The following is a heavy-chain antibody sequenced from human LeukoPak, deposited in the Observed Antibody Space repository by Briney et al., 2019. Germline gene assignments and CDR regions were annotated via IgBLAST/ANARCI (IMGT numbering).Heavy chain of an antibody. CDR3: ARGYCSGGTCFDY. J-gene: IGHJ4*02. V-gene: IGHV3-9*01. CDR2: ISWNSGSI. Sequence: PGGSLRLSCAASGFTFDDYAMHWVRQAPGKGLEWVSGISWNSGSIGYADSVKGRFTISRDNAKNSLYLQMNSLRAEDTAVYYCARGYCSGGTCFDYWGQGTLVTVSS. D-gene: IGHD2-15*01. CDR1: GFTFDDYA.